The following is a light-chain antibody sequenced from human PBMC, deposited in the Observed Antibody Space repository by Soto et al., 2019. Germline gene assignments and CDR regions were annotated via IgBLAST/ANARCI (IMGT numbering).Light chain of an antibody. CDR3: QQYASYPYT. CDR2: DAS. J-gene: IGKJ2*01. Sequence: DIQMTQSPSTLSASVGDRVTISCRASQSIQTWLSWYQQKPGKAPNLLIFDASELAVGVSSRFSGSGSGAEFTLTISSLQADEFATYYCQQYASYPYTFGRGTRLEIK. V-gene: IGKV1-5*01. CDR1: QSIQTW.